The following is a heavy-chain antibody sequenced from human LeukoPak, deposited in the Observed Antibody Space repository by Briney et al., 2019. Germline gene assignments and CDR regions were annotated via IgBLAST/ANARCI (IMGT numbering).Heavy chain of an antibody. J-gene: IGHJ6*02. CDR1: GFTFSSYS. CDR3: ARGDRSGGPYGMDV. V-gene: IGHV3-48*02. Sequence: GGSLRLSCAATGFTFSSYSMNWVRQAPGKGLEWVSYISSSSSTIYYADSVKGRFTISRDNAKNSLYLQMNSLRDEDTAVYYCARGDRSGGPYGMDVWGQGTTVTVSS. D-gene: IGHD5-12*01. CDR2: ISSSSSTI.